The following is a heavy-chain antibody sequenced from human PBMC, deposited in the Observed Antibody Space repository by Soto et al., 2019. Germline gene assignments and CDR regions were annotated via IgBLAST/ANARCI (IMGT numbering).Heavy chain of an antibody. J-gene: IGHJ6*02. CDR1: GYTFTSYA. D-gene: IGHD3-3*01. CDR2: INAGNGNT. CDR3: ARSFGSYDFWSGIEKDYYYYGMDV. Sequence: ASVKVSCKASGYTFTSYAMHWVRQAPGQRLEWMGWINAGNGNTKYSQKFQGRVTITRDTSASTAYMELSSLRSEDTAVYYCARSFGSYDFWSGIEKDYYYYGMDVWGQGTTVTVSS. V-gene: IGHV1-3*01.